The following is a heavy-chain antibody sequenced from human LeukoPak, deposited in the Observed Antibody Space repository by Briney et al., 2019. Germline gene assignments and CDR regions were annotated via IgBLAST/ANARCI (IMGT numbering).Heavy chain of an antibody. CDR1: GYTFTSYD. V-gene: IGHV1-8*01. D-gene: IGHD1-26*01. Sequence: ASVKVSCKASGYTFTSYDINWVRQATGQGLEWMGWMNPNSGNTGYAQKFQGRVTMTRNTSISTAYMELSSLRSEDTAVNYWARGLSGSYNFVYWGRGTLVTVSS. CDR2: MNPNSGNT. J-gene: IGHJ4*02. CDR3: ARGLSGSYNFVY.